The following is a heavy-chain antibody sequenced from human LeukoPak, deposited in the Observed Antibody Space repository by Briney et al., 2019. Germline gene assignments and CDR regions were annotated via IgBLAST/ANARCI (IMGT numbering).Heavy chain of an antibody. V-gene: IGHV4-39*01. CDR3: ASRGTNYYYYYMDV. CDR1: GGSISSSSYY. CDR2: IYYSGST. Sequence: SETLSLTCTASGGSISSSSYYWGWIRQPPGKGLEWIGSIYYSGSTYYNPSLKSRVTISVDTSKNQFSLKLSSVTAADTAVYYCASRGTNYYYYYMDVWGKGTTVTISS. D-gene: IGHD1-1*01. J-gene: IGHJ6*03.